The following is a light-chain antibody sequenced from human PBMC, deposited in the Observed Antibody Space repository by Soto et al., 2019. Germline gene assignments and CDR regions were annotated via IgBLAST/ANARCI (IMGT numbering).Light chain of an antibody. CDR2: SNN. V-gene: IGLV1-44*01. CDR1: SSNIGSNT. Sequence: QSVLTQPPSASGTTGQSVTISCSGSSSNIGSNTVNWYQQLPGTAPKLLIYSNNQRPSGVPDRFPGSKSGTSASLAISGLQSEDVAYYKWAAWDDSLNGPVFGTGTKVPV. J-gene: IGLJ1*01. CDR3: AAWDDSLNGPV.